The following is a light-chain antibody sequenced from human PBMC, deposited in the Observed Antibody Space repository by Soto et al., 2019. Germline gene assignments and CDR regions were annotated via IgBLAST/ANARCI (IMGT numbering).Light chain of an antibody. J-gene: IGKJ3*01. Sequence: DIPMTQSPSSLSASVGDRVTITCRASQSISSYLNWYQQKPGQAPKLLIYAASSLQSGVPSRFTGIGSGTDFTLTISSLQPEDVATYYCQQSYSTPFTFGRGTKVDIK. CDR2: AAS. V-gene: IGKV1-39*01. CDR3: QQSYSTPFT. CDR1: QSISSY.